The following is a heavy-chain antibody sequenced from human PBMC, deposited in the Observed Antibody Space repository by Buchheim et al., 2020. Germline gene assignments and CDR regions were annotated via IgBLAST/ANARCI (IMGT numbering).Heavy chain of an antibody. J-gene: IGHJ4*02. CDR1: GFTFSSYD. Sequence: VQLLESGGGLVQPGGSLRLSCAASGFTFSSYDMHWVRQAPGKGLEWVAIISYDGTNKYYADSVKGRFTISRDNSKNTLYLQMNSLTAEDTAVYYCAKVSDGYNWNEPPFDYWGQGTL. CDR2: ISYDGTNK. V-gene: IGHV3-30*18. CDR3: AKVSDGYNWNEPPFDY. D-gene: IGHD1-1*01.